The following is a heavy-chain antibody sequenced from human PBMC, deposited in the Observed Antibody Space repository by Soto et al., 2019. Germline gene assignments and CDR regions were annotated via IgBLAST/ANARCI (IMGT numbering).Heavy chain of an antibody. CDR2: ISYDGSNK. CDR3: AKDTAWAGPSNYLHYYCYGMDV. V-gene: IGHV3-30*18. J-gene: IGHJ6*02. Sequence: PGGSLRLACAASGFTFSSYGMQWVPQAPGMGLEWVTVISYDGSNKYYADSVKGRFTISRENSKKPLYLQMNSLRAEDTAVYYGAKDTAWAGPSNYLHYYCYGMDVWGQGATVTVSS. CDR1: GFTFSSYG. D-gene: IGHD4-4*01.